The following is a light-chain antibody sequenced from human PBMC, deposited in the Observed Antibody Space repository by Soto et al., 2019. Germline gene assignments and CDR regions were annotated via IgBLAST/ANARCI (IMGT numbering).Light chain of an antibody. V-gene: IGKV1-39*01. J-gene: IGKJ2*01. CDR3: HQTYNTLYT. CDR2: AAS. Sequence: DIQMTQSPSSVSASVVDRVTITCLASQTVDNYLNWYQQKPGKAPQLLISAASTLQSGVPSRFSGSGSGTDFTLTISSLQPEDSATYYCHQTYNTLYTFGQGTKVDIK. CDR1: QTVDNY.